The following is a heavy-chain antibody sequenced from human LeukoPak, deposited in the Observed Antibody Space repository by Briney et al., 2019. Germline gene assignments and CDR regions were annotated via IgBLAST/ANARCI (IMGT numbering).Heavy chain of an antibody. J-gene: IGHJ4*02. V-gene: IGHV1-24*01. CDR3: ATDWSTNGVRSE. Sequence: GASVKVSCKVSGYTLTELSMHWVRQAPGKGLEWMGGFDPEDGETIYAQRFQGRVTMTEDTSTDTAYMELSSLRSEDTAVYYCATDWSTNGVRSEWGQGTLVTVSS. CDR1: GYTLTELS. CDR2: FDPEDGET. D-gene: IGHD2-8*01.